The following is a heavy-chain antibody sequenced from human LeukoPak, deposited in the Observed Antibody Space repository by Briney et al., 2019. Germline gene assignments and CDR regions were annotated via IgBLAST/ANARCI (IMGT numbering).Heavy chain of an antibody. D-gene: IGHD3-16*01. CDR1: GGSFSGYY. CDR2: INHRGST. Sequence: SETLSLTCAVYGGSFSGYYWNWIRQPPGKGLEWIGEINHRGSTNYNPSLKSRVTISVDTSKNQFSLKLTSVTAADTAVYYCARRPRGGFDYYYGMDVWGQGTTVTVSS. J-gene: IGHJ6*02. CDR3: ARRPRGGFDYYYGMDV. V-gene: IGHV4-34*01.